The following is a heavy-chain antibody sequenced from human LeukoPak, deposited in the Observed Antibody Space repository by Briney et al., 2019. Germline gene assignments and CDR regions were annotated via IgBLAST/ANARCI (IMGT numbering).Heavy chain of an antibody. D-gene: IGHD6-19*01. CDR1: GFTFSSYI. J-gene: IGHJ4*02. Sequence: GGSLRLSCAASGFTFSSYIMNWVRQAPGKGLEWVSSISSSSSYIYYAGSVKGRFTISRDNAKNSLYLQMNSLRAEDTAVYYCARALEYSSGWYDYWGQGTLVTVSS. CDR2: ISSSSSYI. CDR3: ARALEYSSGWYDY. V-gene: IGHV3-21*01.